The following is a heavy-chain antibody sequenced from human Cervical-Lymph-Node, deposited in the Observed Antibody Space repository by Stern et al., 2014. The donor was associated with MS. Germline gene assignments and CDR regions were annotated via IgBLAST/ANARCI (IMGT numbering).Heavy chain of an antibody. CDR2: MAYDGGNE. CDR3: AKDTGGGFDY. CDR1: DFPFSHFA. J-gene: IGHJ4*02. D-gene: IGHD1-14*01. V-gene: IGHV3-30-3*01. Sequence: VQLVESGGGVVQPGMSLRLSCVASDFPFSHFAMHWVRQAPGKGLEWLASMAYDGGNEYYAVSVKGRFTISRDNPRNNLYLHMNGLKPEDTAIYYCAKDTGGGFDYWGQGTLVTVSS.